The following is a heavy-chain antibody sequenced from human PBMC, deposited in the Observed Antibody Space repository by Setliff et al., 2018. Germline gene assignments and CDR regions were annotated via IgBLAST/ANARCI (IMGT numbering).Heavy chain of an antibody. J-gene: IGHJ4*02. CDR3: AKYVEKFAHFDY. Sequence: GASVKVSCKASGGTFRSYGISWVRQAPGQGLEWMGGTIPMFGSANYAQKFQGRVTIITDEFTGTAYMELSSLRTEDTAVYYCAKYVEKFAHFDYWGQGTLVTVSS. V-gene: IGHV1-69*05. D-gene: IGHD3-16*01. CDR2: TIPMFGSA. CDR1: GGTFRSYG.